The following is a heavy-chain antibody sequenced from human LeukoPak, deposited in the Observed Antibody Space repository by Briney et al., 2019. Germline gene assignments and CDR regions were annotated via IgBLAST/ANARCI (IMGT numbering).Heavy chain of an antibody. D-gene: IGHD3-16*01. CDR3: ARDPRFGVIHWYFDL. Sequence: PGGSLRLSCAASGFTFSSYSMNWVRQAPGKGLEWVSYISSSSSTIYYADSMKGRFTISRDNAKNSMYLQMDSLRAEDTAVYYCARDPRFGVIHWYFDLWGRGTLVTVSS. J-gene: IGHJ2*01. CDR2: ISSSSSTI. V-gene: IGHV3-48*04. CDR1: GFTFSSYS.